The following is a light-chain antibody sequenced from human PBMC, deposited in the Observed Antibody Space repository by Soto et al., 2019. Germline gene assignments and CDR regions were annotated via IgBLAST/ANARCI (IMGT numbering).Light chain of an antibody. Sequence: TQSPVTLSLSPGERATPSCRASQSVHSYLGWYQQKPGQAPRLLIYDAYNRATGIPARFSGSGSGTEFTLTISSLQSEDFAVYYCQQYNNWPPDTFGGGTKVDIK. CDR3: QQYNNWPPDT. V-gene: IGKV3D-15*01. CDR2: DAY. J-gene: IGKJ4*01. CDR1: QSVHSY.